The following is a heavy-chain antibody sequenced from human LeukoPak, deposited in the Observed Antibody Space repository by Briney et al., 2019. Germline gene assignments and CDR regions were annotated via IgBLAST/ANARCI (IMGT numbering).Heavy chain of an antibody. V-gene: IGHV1-2*06. D-gene: IGHD6-19*01. J-gene: IGHJ4*02. CDR3: ARVIAAVTSKGVLHY. Sequence: ASVKVSCKASGYTFTGYYMHWVRQAPGQGLEWIGRIDPNSGDTNFAQKFRGRVTMTRDTSITTAYMELSRLRSDGTAVYYCARVIAAVTSKGVLHYWGKGTLVTVSS. CDR2: IDPNSGDT. CDR1: GYTFTGYY.